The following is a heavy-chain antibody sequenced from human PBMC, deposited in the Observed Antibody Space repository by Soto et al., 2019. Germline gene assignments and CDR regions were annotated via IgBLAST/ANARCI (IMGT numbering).Heavy chain of an antibody. Sequence: XPVKGSCKSSGYPFTGHFSHWVRQAPGQGLEWMGWISPNSAGTNYAQKFQGRVTMTRDTSISTAYMELSRLRSDDTAVYYCARDGSGYYNGLDVSRHGTTVTVSS. D-gene: IGHD3-3*01. J-gene: IGHJ6*02. CDR1: GYPFTGHF. V-gene: IGHV1-2*02. CDR3: ARDGSGYYNGLDV. CDR2: ISPNSAGT.